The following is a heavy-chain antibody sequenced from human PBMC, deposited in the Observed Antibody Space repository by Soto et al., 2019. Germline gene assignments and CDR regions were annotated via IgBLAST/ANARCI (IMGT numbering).Heavy chain of an antibody. J-gene: IGHJ6*02. V-gene: IGHV1-69*01. CDR2: IIPMFETV. CDR1: GGTFDNYA. CDR3: ARGLRTGNYGMDV. Sequence: QEQLLQSGAEVRKPGSSLKVSCKASGGTFDNYAVSWVRQAPGQGLEWMGGIIPMFETVNYAQRFQGRLTIAADESTSTGYMELASLTSADTASYFCARGLRTGNYGMDVWGQGTTVTVSS. D-gene: IGHD2-15*01.